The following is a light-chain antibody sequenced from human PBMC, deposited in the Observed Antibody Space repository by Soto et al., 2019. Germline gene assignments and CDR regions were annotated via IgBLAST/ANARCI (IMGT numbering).Light chain of an antibody. J-gene: IGKJ1*01. CDR2: KAS. CDR3: QQYINRWT. V-gene: IGKV1-5*03. CDR1: QSISTW. Sequence: YNSTLSASVGDRVTITCRASQSISTWLAWYQQKPGKAPKLLIYKASSLESGVPSRFSGSGSGTEFTLIISSLQPDDFATYYCQQYINRWTFGQGTKV.